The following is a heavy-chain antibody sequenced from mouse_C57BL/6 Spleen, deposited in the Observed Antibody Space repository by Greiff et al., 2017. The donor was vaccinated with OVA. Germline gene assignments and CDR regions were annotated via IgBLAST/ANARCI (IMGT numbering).Heavy chain of an antibody. Sequence: QVQLQQSGAELARPGASVKLSCKASGYTFTSYGISWVKQRTGQGLEWIGEIYPRSGNTYYNEKFKGKATLTADKSSSTAYMELRSLTSEDSAVYFCARGAYGSSPYAMDYWGQGTSVTVSS. J-gene: IGHJ4*01. V-gene: IGHV1-81*01. CDR2: IYPRSGNT. D-gene: IGHD1-1*01. CDR3: ARGAYGSSPYAMDY. CDR1: GYTFTSYG.